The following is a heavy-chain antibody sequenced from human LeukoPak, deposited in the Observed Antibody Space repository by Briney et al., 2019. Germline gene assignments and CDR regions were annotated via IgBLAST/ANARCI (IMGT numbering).Heavy chain of an antibody. CDR3: AKEFHDFWSGYNWGDNWFDP. D-gene: IGHD3-3*01. CDR2: IRYDGSNK. J-gene: IGHJ5*02. Sequence: GGSLRLSCAVSGFTFNSYGMHWVRQAPGKGLEWVAFIRYDGSNKYYGDSVKGRSTISRDNSKKMLYLQMNSLRPEDTAGYYCAKEFHDFWSGYNWGDNWFDPWGQGTLVTVSS. CDR1: GFTFNSYG. V-gene: IGHV3-30*02.